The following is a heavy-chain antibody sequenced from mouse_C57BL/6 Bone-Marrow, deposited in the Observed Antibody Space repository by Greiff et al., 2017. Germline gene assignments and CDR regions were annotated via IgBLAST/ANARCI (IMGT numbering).Heavy chain of an antibody. CDR3: ARRDVYYTPFAY. CDR1: GYTFTSYW. D-gene: IGHD2-3*01. Sequence: QVQLKQPGAELVKPGASVKLSCKASGYTFTSYWMHWVKQRPGQGLEWIGMIHPNSGSTNYNEKFKSKATLTVDKSSSTAYMQLSSLTSEDSAVYYCARRDVYYTPFAYWGQGTLVTVSA. CDR2: IHPNSGST. J-gene: IGHJ3*01. V-gene: IGHV1-64*01.